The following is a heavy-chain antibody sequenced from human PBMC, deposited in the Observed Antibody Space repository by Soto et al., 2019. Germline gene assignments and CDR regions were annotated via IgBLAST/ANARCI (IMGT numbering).Heavy chain of an antibody. V-gene: IGHV3-33*08. CDR2: IWFDGSNK. J-gene: IGHJ4*02. Sequence: GSLRLSCAGSGFTLSSYAIHWVRQAPGKGLEWVAIIWFDGSNKYYADSVKGRFSISRDNSKNTLFLQMDSLRAEDTAVYYCARGQLPAATTYFDFWGQGTLVTVSS. D-gene: IGHD2-15*01. CDR3: ARGQLPAATTYFDF. CDR1: GFTLSSYA.